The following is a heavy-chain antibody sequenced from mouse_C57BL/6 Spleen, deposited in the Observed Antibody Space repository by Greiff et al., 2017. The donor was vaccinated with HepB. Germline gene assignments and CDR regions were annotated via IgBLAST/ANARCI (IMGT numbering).Heavy chain of an antibody. CDR3: ARRDSPPRLAY. CDR1: GYTFTSYW. CDR2: IDPSDSYT. D-gene: IGHD3-2*01. J-gene: IGHJ3*01. V-gene: IGHV1-50*01. Sequence: VQLQQPGAELVKPGASVKLSCKASGYTFTSYWMQWVKQRPGQGLEWIGEIDPSDSYTNYNQKFKGKATLTVDTSSSTAYMQLSSLTSEDSAVYYCARRDSPPRLAYWGQGTLVTVSA.